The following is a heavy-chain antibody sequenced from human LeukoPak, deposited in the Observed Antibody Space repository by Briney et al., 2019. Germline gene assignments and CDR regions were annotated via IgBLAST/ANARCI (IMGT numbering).Heavy chain of an antibody. V-gene: IGHV4-61*01. CDR2: IYYCGST. Sequence: SETLSLTCTVSGVSVSSGSYYWSWIRQPPGKGLEWIGYIYYCGSTNYNPSLKSRVTISVDTSKNQFSLKLSSVTAADTAVYYCARDRPTPYSSSSTRWFDPWGQGTPVTVSS. CDR1: GVSVSSGSYY. CDR3: ARDRPTPYSSSSTRWFDP. D-gene: IGHD6-13*01. J-gene: IGHJ5*02.